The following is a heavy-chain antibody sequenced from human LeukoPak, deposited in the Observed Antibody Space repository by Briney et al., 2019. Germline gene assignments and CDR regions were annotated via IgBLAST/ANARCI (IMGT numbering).Heavy chain of an antibody. CDR1: GYTFTSYG. CDR3: ARDDTPLDYYDSSGYLDY. CDR2: ISAYNGNT. V-gene: IGHV1-18*01. Sequence: GASVKVSCKASGYTFTSYGISWVQQAPGQGLEWMGWISAYNGNTNYAQKLQGRVTMTTDTSTSTAYMELRSLRSDDTAVYYCARDDTPLDYYDSSGYLDYWGQGTLVTVSS. D-gene: IGHD3-22*01. J-gene: IGHJ4*02.